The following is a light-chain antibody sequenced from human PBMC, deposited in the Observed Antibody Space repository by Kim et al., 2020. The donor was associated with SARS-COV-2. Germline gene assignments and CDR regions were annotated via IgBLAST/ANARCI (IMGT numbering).Light chain of an antibody. CDR1: QGISSL. CDR2: AAS. V-gene: IGKV1-12*01. CDR3: QQANSFPVH. J-gene: IGKJ2*01. Sequence: SASVGDRVTITCRASQGISSLLAWYQQKPGRAPNVLIYAASNLQSGVPSRFSGSGSGTDFTLTISRMQPEDFATYYCQQANSFPVHFGQGTKLEI.